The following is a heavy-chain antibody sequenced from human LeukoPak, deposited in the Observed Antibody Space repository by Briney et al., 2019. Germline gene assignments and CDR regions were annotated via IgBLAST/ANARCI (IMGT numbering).Heavy chain of an antibody. CDR2: ISAYNGDT. V-gene: IGHV1-18*01. Sequence: ASVTVSFKSSAYTFSIFGISWVRQAPGQGLEWMGWISAYNGDTNYAQKLQGRVTMTTDTSTSTAYMELRSLRSDDTAVYYCARGGGYCSGGSCYEFDYWGQGTLVTVSS. D-gene: IGHD2-15*01. CDR1: AYTFSIFG. J-gene: IGHJ4*02. CDR3: ARGGGYCSGGSCYEFDY.